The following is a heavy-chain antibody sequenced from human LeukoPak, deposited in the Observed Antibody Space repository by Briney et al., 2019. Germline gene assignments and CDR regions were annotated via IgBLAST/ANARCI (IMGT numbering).Heavy chain of an antibody. CDR3: ARDRDMDYYYYGMDV. J-gene: IGHJ6*01. CDR1: GGSFSGYY. V-gene: IGHV4-34*01. CDR2: INHSGST. Sequence: KPSETLSLTCAVYGGSFSGYYWSWIRQPPGKGLEWIGEINHSGSTNYNPSLKSRVTISVDTSKNQFSLKLSSVTAADTAVYYCARDRDMDYYYYGMDVWGQGTTVTVSS.